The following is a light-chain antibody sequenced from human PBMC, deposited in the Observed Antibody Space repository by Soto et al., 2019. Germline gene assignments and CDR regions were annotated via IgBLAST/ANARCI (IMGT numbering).Light chain of an antibody. CDR3: QQYGDLPPT. V-gene: IGKV3-20*01. CDR2: GAS. CDR1: QSVSNNY. Sequence: EIVLTQSPGTLSLSPGERATLSCRASQSVSNNYLAWYQQKPGQAPRLLIYGASNRATGIPDRFSGSGSGTDFTLTISRLEPEDFVVYHCQQYGDLPPTFGQGTKVDI. J-gene: IGKJ1*01.